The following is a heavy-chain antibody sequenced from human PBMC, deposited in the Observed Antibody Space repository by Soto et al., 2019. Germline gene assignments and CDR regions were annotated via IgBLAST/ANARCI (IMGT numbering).Heavy chain of an antibody. CDR1: GFSLTSPAVG. Sequence: QITLKESGPTLVKPTQTLTLTCTFSGFSLTSPAVGVNWIRQPPGKALEWLALIYWDDDKQYSPSLKSRLTSPKDTSKNQVVLTMTNMDPVATATYYCAHGSGWLSDYWGQGTLVTVSS. J-gene: IGHJ4*02. CDR3: AHGSGWLSDY. D-gene: IGHD6-19*01. CDR2: IYWDDDK. V-gene: IGHV2-5*02.